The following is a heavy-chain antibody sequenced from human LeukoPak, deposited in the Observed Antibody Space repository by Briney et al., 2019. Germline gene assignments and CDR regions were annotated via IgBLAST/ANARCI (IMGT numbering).Heavy chain of an antibody. V-gene: IGHV4-61*05. D-gene: IGHD6-13*01. CDR2: IYYSGST. CDR3: AQGVGAAGPFDY. Sequence: SETLSLTCTVSGGSISSSSYYWGWIRQPPGKGLEWIGYIYYSGSTNYNPSLKSRVTISVDTSKNQFSLKLSSVTAADTAVYYCAQGVGAAGPFDYWGQGTLVTVSS. CDR1: GGSISSSSYY. J-gene: IGHJ4*02.